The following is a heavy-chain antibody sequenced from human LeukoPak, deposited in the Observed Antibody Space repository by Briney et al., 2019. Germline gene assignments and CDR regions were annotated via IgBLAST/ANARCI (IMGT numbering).Heavy chain of an antibody. CDR1: GGSISSGDYY. D-gene: IGHD3-22*01. V-gene: IGHV4-30-4*01. CDR2: MYYSGST. Sequence: PSETLSLTCTVSGGSISSGDYYWSWIRQPPGKGLEWIAYMYYSGSTYYNPSLKSRVTMSADTSKNQLSLKLSSVTAADTAVYYCARPYYFDSRIDPWGQGILVTVSS. J-gene: IGHJ5*02. CDR3: ARPYYFDSRIDP.